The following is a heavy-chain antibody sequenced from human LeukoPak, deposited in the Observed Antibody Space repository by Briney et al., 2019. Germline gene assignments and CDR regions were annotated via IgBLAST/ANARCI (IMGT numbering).Heavy chain of an antibody. CDR2: IIVGSGAT. V-gene: IGHV1-58*01. CDR1: GFTSTNFA. J-gene: IGHJ4*02. CDR3: AADLSNPRMGASYLDS. D-gene: IGHD3-16*01. Sequence: ASVKVSCKASGFTSTNFAVQWVRQARGQRLEWIGWIIVGSGATKCAQDFQERVPITRDLSTSTLYMELRSLTSEDTAVYYCAADLSNPRMGASYLDSWGQGTLVTVSS.